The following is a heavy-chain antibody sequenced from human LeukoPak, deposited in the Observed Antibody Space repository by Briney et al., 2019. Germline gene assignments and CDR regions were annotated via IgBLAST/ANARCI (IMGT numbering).Heavy chain of an antibody. CDR3: ARELTYSGSYLSFDY. V-gene: IGHV1-18*01. D-gene: IGHD1-26*01. Sequence: ASVNVSCKASGYTFTSNGISWVRQAAGQGLEGMGWISAYNGNTNYAQKLQGRVTMTTDTSTSTAYMELRSLRSDDTAVYYCARELTYSGSYLSFDYWGQGTLVTVSS. J-gene: IGHJ4*02. CDR2: ISAYNGNT. CDR1: GYTFTSNG.